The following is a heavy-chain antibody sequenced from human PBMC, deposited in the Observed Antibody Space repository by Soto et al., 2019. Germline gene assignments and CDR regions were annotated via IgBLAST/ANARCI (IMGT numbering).Heavy chain of an antibody. CDR2: IYYSGST. Sequence: SETLSLTCAVSGYSISGSNWWGWIRQPPGKGLEWIGYIYYSGSTYYNPSLTSRVTMSVDTSKKQFSLKLSSVTAVDTARYYSASHRGTAHVLCAFDIWGQGTMVTVS. CDR3: ASHRGTAHVLCAFDI. V-gene: IGHV4-28*01. J-gene: IGHJ3*02. D-gene: IGHD2-21*01. CDR1: GYSISGSNW.